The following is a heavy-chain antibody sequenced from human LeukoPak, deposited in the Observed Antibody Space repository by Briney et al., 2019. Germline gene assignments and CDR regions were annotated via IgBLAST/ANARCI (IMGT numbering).Heavy chain of an antibody. CDR2: IYDSGTT. V-gene: IGHV3-53*01. CDR3: AGRRSSGWYAY. Sequence: GGSLRLSCANSGFTVSSNYMSWVRQAPGKGLEWVSVIYDSGTTYYADSVKGRFLIFRDTSKNTVDLQMNSLRVEDTAVYYCAGRRSSGWYAYWGQGTLVTVSS. CDR1: GFTVSSNY. D-gene: IGHD6-19*01. J-gene: IGHJ4*02.